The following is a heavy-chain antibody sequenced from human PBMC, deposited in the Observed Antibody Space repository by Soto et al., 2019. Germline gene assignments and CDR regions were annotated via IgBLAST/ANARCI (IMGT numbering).Heavy chain of an antibody. CDR1: GYTFTSYG. D-gene: IGHD4-17*01. J-gene: IGHJ4*02. CDR3: ARDWVGDLAY. V-gene: IGHV1-18*01. Sequence: QVKLVQSGGEVKQPGASVKVSCKTSGYTFTSYGISWVRQAPGQGLEWMGWISGYNGDTKYVQKFQGRVTLTTDTSTITAYMEVRSLRSDDTAVYYCARDWVGDLAYGGQGTLVTVSS. CDR2: ISGYNGDT.